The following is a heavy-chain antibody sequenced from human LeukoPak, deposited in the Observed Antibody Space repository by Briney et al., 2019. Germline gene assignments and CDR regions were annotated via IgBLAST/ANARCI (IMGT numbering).Heavy chain of an antibody. CDR3: ASHRREWLQSVQIFDY. V-gene: IGHV3-30*04. J-gene: IGHJ4*02. CDR1: GFTFSSYA. D-gene: IGHD5-12*01. Sequence: GGSLRLSCAASGFTFSSYAMHWVRQAPGKGLEWVAVISYDGSNKYYADSVKGRFTISRDNAKNSLYLQMNSLRAEDTAVYYCASHRREWLQSVQIFDYWGQGTLVTVSS. CDR2: ISYDGSNK.